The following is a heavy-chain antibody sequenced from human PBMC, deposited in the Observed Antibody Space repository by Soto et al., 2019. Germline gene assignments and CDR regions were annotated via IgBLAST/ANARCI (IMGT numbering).Heavy chain of an antibody. Sequence: QVQLQESGPGLVKPSQTLSLTCTVSGGSINSGDYYWSWILQPPGKGLEWLGYIYYSGSTYHNPSLKSRMNISVDTSKNQFSLKLSSVTAADTAVYYCATVPTYYYDRSGYANAFDMWGQGTMVTVSS. J-gene: IGHJ3*02. CDR1: GGSINSGDYY. D-gene: IGHD3-22*01. CDR3: ATVPTYYYDRSGYANAFDM. CDR2: IYYSGST. V-gene: IGHV4-30-4*01.